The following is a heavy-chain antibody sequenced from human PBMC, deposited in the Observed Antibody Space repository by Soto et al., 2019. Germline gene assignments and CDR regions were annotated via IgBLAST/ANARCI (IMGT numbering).Heavy chain of an antibody. Sequence: GGSLRLSXAASGFTFSDYYMSWIRQAPGKGLEWVSYISSSGSTIYYADSVKGRFTISRDNAKNSLYLQMNSLRAEDTAVYYCARDERDGYNTYWGQGTLVTVSS. D-gene: IGHD5-12*01. CDR2: ISSSGSTI. CDR1: GFTFSDYY. CDR3: ARDERDGYNTY. J-gene: IGHJ4*02. V-gene: IGHV3-11*01.